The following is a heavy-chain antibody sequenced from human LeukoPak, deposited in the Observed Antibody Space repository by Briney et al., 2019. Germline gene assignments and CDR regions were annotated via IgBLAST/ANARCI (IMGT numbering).Heavy chain of an antibody. D-gene: IGHD2-15*01. J-gene: IGHJ3*02. CDR2: IRYDGSNK. CDR1: GFTFSSYG. V-gene: IGHV3-30*02. CDR3: AKDQRNIVVVVAATRIGAFDI. Sequence: QTGGSLRLSCAASGFTFSSYGMHWVRQAPGKGLEWVAFIRYDGSNKYYADSVKGRFTISRDNSKNTLYLQMNSLRAEDTAVYYCAKDQRNIVVVVAATRIGAFDI.